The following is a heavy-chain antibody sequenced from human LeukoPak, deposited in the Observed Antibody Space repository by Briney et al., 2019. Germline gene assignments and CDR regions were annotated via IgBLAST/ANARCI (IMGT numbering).Heavy chain of an antibody. Sequence: PSETLSLTCTVSGGSISSYYWSWIRQPPGKGLEWIGYIYYSRSTNYNPSLKSRVTISVDTSKNQFSLKLSSVTAADTAVYYCARQGRGSYYDSSGYYYGMDVWGQGTTVTVSS. CDR3: ARQGRGSYYDSSGYYYGMDV. CDR2: IYYSRST. V-gene: IGHV4-59*08. CDR1: GGSISSYY. J-gene: IGHJ6*02. D-gene: IGHD3-22*01.